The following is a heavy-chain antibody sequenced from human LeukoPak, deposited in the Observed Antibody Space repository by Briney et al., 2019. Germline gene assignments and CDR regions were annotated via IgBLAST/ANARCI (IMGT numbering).Heavy chain of an antibody. CDR2: IYYSGST. D-gene: IGHD2-15*01. CDR1: GGSISSYY. CDR3: ARGHCSGGSCYSANLNYFDY. J-gene: IGHJ4*02. Sequence: PSETLSLTCTVSGGSISSYYWSWIRQPPGKGLEWIGYIYYSGSTNYNPSLKSRVTISVDTSKNQFSLKLSSVTAADTAVYYCARGHCSGGSCYSANLNYFDYWGQGTLVTVSS. V-gene: IGHV4-59*08.